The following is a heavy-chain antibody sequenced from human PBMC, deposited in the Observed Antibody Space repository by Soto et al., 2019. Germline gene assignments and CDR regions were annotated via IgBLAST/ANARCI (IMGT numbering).Heavy chain of an antibody. CDR2: IDPSDSYT. Sequence: PGESLKISCQASDEIFNTDWITWVRQLPGKGLEWVGRIDPSDSYTTYNPSLKGHVILSVDKSVNTAYLQWPSLRASDTAIYFCGRDLGSGHADFWGQGTQVTVSS. V-gene: IGHV5-10-1*01. J-gene: IGHJ4*02. CDR3: GRDLGSGHADF. D-gene: IGHD1-26*01. CDR1: DEIFNTDW.